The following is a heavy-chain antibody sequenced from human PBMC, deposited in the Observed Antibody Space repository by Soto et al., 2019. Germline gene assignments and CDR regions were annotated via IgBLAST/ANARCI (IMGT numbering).Heavy chain of an antibody. D-gene: IGHD3-3*02. CDR2: IRSKTKNYAT. Sequence: PGGSLRLSCAASGFIFSGSAIHWVRQAPGKGLEWVGHIRSKTKNYATAYTASVQGRFTISRDDSKNTAYLQMNSLKIEDTAVYYCTRHPARVLAFLEYNSPDYYYHMDVWGQGTTVTVSS. CDR1: GFIFSGSA. V-gene: IGHV3-73*01. J-gene: IGHJ6*02. CDR3: TRHPARVLAFLEYNSPDYYYHMDV.